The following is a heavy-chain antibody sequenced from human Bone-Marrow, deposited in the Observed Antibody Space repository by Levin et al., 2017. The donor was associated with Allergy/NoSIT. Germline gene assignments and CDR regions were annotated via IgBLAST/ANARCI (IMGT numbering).Heavy chain of an antibody. D-gene: IGHD6-25*01. V-gene: IGHV4-59*08. CDR2: IYHSGSS. CDR1: GASITSYY. Sequence: SQTLSLTCNVSGASITSYYWGWIRQPPGKGLEWIGYIYHSGSSRTNPSLKSRVTLSADTSKNQFSLMVSAVTAADTAVYFCVRRDAADGIFEYWGQGILVTVSP. CDR3: VRRDAADGIFEY. J-gene: IGHJ4*02.